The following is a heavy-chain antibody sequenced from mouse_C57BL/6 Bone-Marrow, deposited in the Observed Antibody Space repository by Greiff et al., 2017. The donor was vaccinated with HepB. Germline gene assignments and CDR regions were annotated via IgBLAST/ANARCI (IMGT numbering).Heavy chain of an antibody. CDR1: GYTFTSYG. Sequence: VQLQQSGAELARPGASVKLSCKASGYTFTSYGISWVKQRTGQGLEWIGEIYPRSGNTYYNEKFKGKATLTADKSSSTAYMELRSLTSEDSAVYFCAREGPQLGPGDWGQGTTLTVSS. CDR3: AREGPQLGPGD. J-gene: IGHJ2*01. D-gene: IGHD4-1*02. V-gene: IGHV1-81*01. CDR2: IYPRSGNT.